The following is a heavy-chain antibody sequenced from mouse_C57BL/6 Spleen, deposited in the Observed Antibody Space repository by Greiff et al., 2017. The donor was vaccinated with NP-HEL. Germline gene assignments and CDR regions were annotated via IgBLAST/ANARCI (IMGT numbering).Heavy chain of an antibody. CDR1: GFTFSDYY. D-gene: IGHD1-1*01. J-gene: IGHJ1*03. Sequence: EVKLVESGGGLVQPGGSLKLSCAASGFTFSDYYMYWVRQTPEKRLEWVAYISNGGGSTYYPDTVKGRFTISRDTAKHTLYLQMSRLKSEDTAMYYCARLGPYYYGSSYVDYWYFDVWGTGTTVTVSS. V-gene: IGHV5-12*01. CDR2: ISNGGGST. CDR3: ARLGPYYYGSSYVDYWYFDV.